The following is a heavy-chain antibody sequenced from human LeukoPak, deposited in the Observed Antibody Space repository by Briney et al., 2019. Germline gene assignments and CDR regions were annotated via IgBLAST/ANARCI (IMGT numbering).Heavy chain of an antibody. D-gene: IGHD3-3*01. V-gene: IGHV3-48*01. CDR1: AFSFSSYG. Sequence: AGGSLRLSCAASAFSFSSYGMNWVRQAPGKGLEWISCISSSGNSKYYADSVKGRFTVSRDNVWKSLYLQMDSLRAEDTAVYYCARRITISGVGYYMDVWGKGTTVTVSS. CDR2: ISSSGNSK. J-gene: IGHJ6*03. CDR3: ARRITISGVGYYMDV.